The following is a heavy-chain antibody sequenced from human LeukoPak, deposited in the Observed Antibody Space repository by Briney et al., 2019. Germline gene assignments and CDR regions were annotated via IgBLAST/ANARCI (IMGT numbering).Heavy chain of an antibody. V-gene: IGHV4-34*01. CDR3: ARARKWYYCSGSYYPYYFDY. J-gene: IGHJ4*02. CDR1: GGSFSGYY. Sequence: SETLSLTCAVYGGSFSGYYWSWIRQPPGKGLEWIGEINHSGSTNYNPSLKSRVTISVDTSKNQFSLKLSSVTAADTAVYYCARARKWYYCSGSYYPYYFDYWGQGTLVTVSS. CDR2: INHSGST. D-gene: IGHD3-10*01.